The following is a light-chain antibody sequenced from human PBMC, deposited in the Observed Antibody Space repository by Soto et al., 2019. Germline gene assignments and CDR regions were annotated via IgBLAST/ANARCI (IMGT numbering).Light chain of an antibody. Sequence: DIQMTQSPSTLSASVGDRVTITCRASQSISSWLAWYQQKPGKAPNLLIYKASSLEGGVPSRFSGSGSGTEFTLTISSLQPDDFATYYCQQYYSYPQTFGPGTKVDI. CDR1: QSISSW. CDR2: KAS. V-gene: IGKV1-5*03. CDR3: QQYYSYPQT. J-gene: IGKJ3*01.